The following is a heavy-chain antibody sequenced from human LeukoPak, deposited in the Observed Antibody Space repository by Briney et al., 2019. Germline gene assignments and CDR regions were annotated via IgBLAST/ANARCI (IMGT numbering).Heavy chain of an antibody. CDR3: ARDYDSGHMDV. V-gene: IGHV4-61*08. CDR1: GGSISSGGYY. Sequence: SETLSLTCNVSGGSISSGGYYWSWIRQPPGKGLEWIGYIYYSGSTNYNPSLKSRVTVSVDTSKNQFSLKLSSVTAADTAVYYCARDYDSGHMDVWGKGTTVTVSS. J-gene: IGHJ6*03. D-gene: IGHD3-3*01. CDR2: IYYSGST.